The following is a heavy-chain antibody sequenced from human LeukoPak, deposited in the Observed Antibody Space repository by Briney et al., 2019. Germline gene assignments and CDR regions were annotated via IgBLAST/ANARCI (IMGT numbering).Heavy chain of an antibody. Sequence: GGSLRLSCAASGFTFSSYGMHWVRQAPGKGLEWVAVIWYDGSNKYYADSVKGRFTISRDNSKNTLYLQMNSLRAEDTAVYYCARDRSHSSGWFQGSHYYYGMDVWGQGTTVTVSS. CDR2: IWYDGSNK. CDR3: ARDRSHSSGWFQGSHYYYGMDV. V-gene: IGHV3-33*01. J-gene: IGHJ6*02. CDR1: GFTFSSYG. D-gene: IGHD6-19*01.